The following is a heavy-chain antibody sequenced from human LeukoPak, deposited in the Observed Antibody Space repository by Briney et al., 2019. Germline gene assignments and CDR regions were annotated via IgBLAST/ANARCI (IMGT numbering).Heavy chain of an antibody. CDR3: ARDLRGNWFDP. J-gene: IGHJ5*02. CDR2: INGDGSST. V-gene: IGHV3-74*01. Sequence: GGSLRLSCAASRFTFSTYWMHWVRQAPGKGLVRVSRINGDGSSTIYADSVKGRFTISRDNAKNTLYLQMNSLRAEDTAVYYCARDLRGNWFDPWGQGTLVTVST. CDR1: RFTFSTYW.